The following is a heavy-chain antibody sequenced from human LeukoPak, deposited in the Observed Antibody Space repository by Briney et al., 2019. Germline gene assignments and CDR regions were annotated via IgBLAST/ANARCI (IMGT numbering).Heavy chain of an antibody. J-gene: IGHJ4*02. D-gene: IGHD2-2*01. CDR2: VYVSGSS. CDR1: GGSISSGDHY. Sequence: PSETLSLTCSVSGGSISSGDHYWSWIRQPPGKGLEWIGYVYVSGSSYYTPSRKGRVTTPVDTSTTQFSLQLSSVPAAHTAIYYCARYCSRTGCHGPFDSWGPETLVTVSS. CDR3: ARYCSRTGCHGPFDS. V-gene: IGHV4-30-4*01.